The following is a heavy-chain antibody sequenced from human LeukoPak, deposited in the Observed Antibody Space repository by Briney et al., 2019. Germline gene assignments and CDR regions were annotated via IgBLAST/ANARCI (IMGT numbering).Heavy chain of an antibody. CDR1: GFTFSSYG. CDR2: IRYDGSNK. V-gene: IGHV3-30*02. D-gene: IGHD3-22*01. CDR3: AKDHDYDSSGHYYYFDY. Sequence: PGGSLRLSCAASGFTFSSYGMHWVRQAPGKGLEWVAFIRYDGSNKYYADSVKGRFTISRDNSKNTLYLQMNSLRAEDTAVYYCAKDHDYDSSGHYYYFDYWGQGTLVTVSS. J-gene: IGHJ4*02.